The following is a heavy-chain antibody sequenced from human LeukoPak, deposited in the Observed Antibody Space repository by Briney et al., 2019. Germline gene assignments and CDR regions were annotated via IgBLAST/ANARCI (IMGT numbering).Heavy chain of an antibody. V-gene: IGHV4-59*01. CDR3: ARAGDGPSPLFDY. D-gene: IGHD5-24*01. J-gene: IGHJ4*02. Sequence: SETLSLTCTVSGGSISSYYWNWIRQPPGKGLEWIGYIYDSGSTNYNPSLKSRVSISVDTSKNRFSPKLNSVTAADTAVYYCARAGDGPSPLFDYWGQGTLVTVSS. CDR2: IYDSGST. CDR1: GGSISSYY.